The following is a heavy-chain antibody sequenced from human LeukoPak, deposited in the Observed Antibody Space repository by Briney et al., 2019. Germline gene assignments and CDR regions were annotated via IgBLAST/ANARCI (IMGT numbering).Heavy chain of an antibody. CDR3: ARDGIVDGYYTWVGDYFDY. J-gene: IGHJ4*02. CDR1: GFTFSSYE. V-gene: IGHV3-48*03. D-gene: IGHD3-3*01. Sequence: SGGSLRLSCAASGFTFSSYEMNWVRQAPGKGLEWVSYISSSGSTIYYADSVKGRFTISRDNAKNTLYLQMNSLRAEDTAVYYCARDGIVDGYYTWVGDYFDYWGQGTLVTVSS. CDR2: ISSSGSTI.